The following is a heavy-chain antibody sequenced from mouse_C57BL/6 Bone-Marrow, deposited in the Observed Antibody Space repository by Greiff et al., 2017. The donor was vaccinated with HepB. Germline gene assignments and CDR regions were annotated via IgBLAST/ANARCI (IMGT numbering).Heavy chain of an antibody. V-gene: IGHV8-12*01. CDR2: IYWDDDK. D-gene: IGHD1-1*01. Sequence: QVTLKVSGPGILQSSQTLSLTCSFSGFSLSTSGMGVSWLRQPSGKGLEWLAHIYWDDDKRYNPSLKSRLTISKGTSRNQVFLKITRVDTADTATYDGARRGYYGSSPWFAYWGQGTLVTVSA. J-gene: IGHJ3*01. CDR3: ARRGYYGSSPWFAY. CDR1: GFSLSTSGMG.